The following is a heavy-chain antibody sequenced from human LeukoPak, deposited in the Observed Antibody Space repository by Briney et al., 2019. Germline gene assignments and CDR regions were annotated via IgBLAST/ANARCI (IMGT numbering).Heavy chain of an antibody. V-gene: IGHV3-7*03. CDR3: ARGRVSSSTWYSTYYYYFYMDV. CDR1: GFTFSDYW. CDR2: IKEDGSEE. D-gene: IGHD6-13*01. Sequence: GGSLRLSCAASGFTFSDYWMTWVRQAPGKGLEWVANIKEDGSEEKYVDSVKGRFTISRDNAKKSLNLQMNSLRVEDTAVYFCARGRVSSSTWYSTYYYYFYMDVWGKGTTVTVSS. J-gene: IGHJ6*03.